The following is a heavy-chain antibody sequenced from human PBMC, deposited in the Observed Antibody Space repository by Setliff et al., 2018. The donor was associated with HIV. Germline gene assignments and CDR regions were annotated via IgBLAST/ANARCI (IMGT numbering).Heavy chain of an antibody. CDR3: AKPTSGYYPRPFDL. V-gene: IGHV3-23*01. CDR2: VSPGGDTT. J-gene: IGHJ4*02. D-gene: IGHD3-22*01. Sequence: GGSLRLSCAASGFTFSSHEMNWVRQSPEKGLEWVSAVSPGGDTTYYPDSVKGRFTVSRDDSRNMLFLQMNNLGVEDTAIYYCAKPTSGYYPRPFDLWGQGTMVTVSS. CDR1: GFTFSSHE.